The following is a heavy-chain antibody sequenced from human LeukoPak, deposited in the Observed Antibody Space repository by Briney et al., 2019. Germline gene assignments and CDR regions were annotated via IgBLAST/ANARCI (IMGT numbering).Heavy chain of an antibody. V-gene: IGHV1-2*02. CDR3: ARDGYCRGSSCPFQH. J-gene: IGHJ1*01. CDR2: INPDSGGT. CDR1: GYTFTDYY. Sequence: VSVQVSCKASGYTFTDYYIHWMRQAPGQGLEWMGWINPDSGGTSYAQKFQGRVTMTRDTSISTSYMEVTGLRSDDTAVYFCARDGYCRGSSCPFQHWGQGTMVTVSS. D-gene: IGHD2-2*03.